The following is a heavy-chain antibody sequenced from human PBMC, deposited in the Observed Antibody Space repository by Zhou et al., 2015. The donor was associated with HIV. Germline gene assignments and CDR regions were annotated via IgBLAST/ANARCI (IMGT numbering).Heavy chain of an antibody. CDR3: ARANYLCSSTSCYTGDYYYYGMDV. CDR1: GGTFSSYT. D-gene: IGHD2-2*02. V-gene: IGHV1-69*02. CDR2: IIPILGIA. Sequence: QVQLVQSGAEVKKPGSSVKVSCKASGGTFSSYTISWVRQAPGQGLEWMGRIIPILGIANYAQKFQGRVTITADKSTSTAYMELSSLRSEDTAVYYCARANYLCSSTSCYTGDYYYYGMDVWGQGP. J-gene: IGHJ6*02.